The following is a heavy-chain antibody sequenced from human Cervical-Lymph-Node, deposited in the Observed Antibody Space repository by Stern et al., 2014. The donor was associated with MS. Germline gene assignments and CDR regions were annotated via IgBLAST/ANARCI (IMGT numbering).Heavy chain of an antibody. CDR2: INHSGST. J-gene: IGHJ3*02. CDR1: GGSFSGYY. D-gene: IGHD3-22*01. CDR3: ARSYYDSSAWLYAFDI. Sequence: QVQLQQWGAGLLKPSETLSLTCAVYGGSFSGYYWSWIRQPPGKGLEWIGEINHSGSTNYNPYLKSRVTISIDQSKNQFSLKLSSVTAADTAVYYCARSYYDSSAWLYAFDIWGQGTIVTVSS. V-gene: IGHV4-34*01.